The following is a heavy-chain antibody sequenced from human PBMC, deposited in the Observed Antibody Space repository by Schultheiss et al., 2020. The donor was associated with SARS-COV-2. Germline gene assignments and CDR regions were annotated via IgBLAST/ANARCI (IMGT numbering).Heavy chain of an antibody. Sequence: GESLKISCAASEFTVTSNYMTWVRQAPGKGLEWVSRINGDGSSTNYADSVKGRFTISRDNAKNTLYLQMNILRAEDTAVYYCAKEGGGSYGGWALDYWGQGTLVTVSS. CDR1: EFTVTSNY. D-gene: IGHD5-18*01. CDR2: INGDGSST. CDR3: AKEGGGSYGGWALDY. V-gene: IGHV3-74*01. J-gene: IGHJ4*02.